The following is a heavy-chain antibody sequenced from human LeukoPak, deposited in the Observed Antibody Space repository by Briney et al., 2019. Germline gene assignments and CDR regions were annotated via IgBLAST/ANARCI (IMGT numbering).Heavy chain of an antibody. V-gene: IGHV3-15*01. CDR2: IKSKTDGGTT. J-gene: IGHJ1*01. CDR1: GFTFSNAW. CDR3: TTDQGGYFAEYFQH. Sequence: GGSLRLSCAASGFTFSNAWMSWVRQAPGKGLEWVGRIKSKTDGGTTDYAAPVKGRFTISRDDSKDTLYLQMNSLKTEDTAVYYCTTDQGGYFAEYFQHWGQGTLVTVSS. D-gene: IGHD3-22*01.